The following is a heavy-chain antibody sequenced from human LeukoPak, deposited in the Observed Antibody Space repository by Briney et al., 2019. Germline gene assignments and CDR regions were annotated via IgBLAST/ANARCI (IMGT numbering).Heavy chain of an antibody. CDR2: IKEDGSEK. J-gene: IGHJ4*02. CDR1: GFTFSNYW. V-gene: IGHV3-7*01. CDR3: ARGGQYHY. D-gene: IGHD1-26*01. Sequence: GGSLRLSCAASGFTFSNYWMTWVRRAPGKGLEWVANIKEDGSEKYYVDSVEGRFTISRDNAENSLYLQMNSLRAEDTAVYYCARGGQYHYWGQGTLVTVSS.